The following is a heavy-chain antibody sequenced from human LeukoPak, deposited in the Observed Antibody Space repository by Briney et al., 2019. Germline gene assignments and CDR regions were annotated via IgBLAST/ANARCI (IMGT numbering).Heavy chain of an antibody. J-gene: IGHJ4*02. CDR1: GFTFSSYG. V-gene: IGHV3-30*02. CDR3: APHIPGGTTGTIGGGLDY. D-gene: IGHD1-1*01. CDR2: IRYDGSNK. Sequence: GGSLRLSCAASGFTFSSYGMHWVRQAPGKGLEWVAFIRYDGSNKYYADSVKGRFTISRDNSKNTLYLQMNSLRAEDTAVYYCAPHIPGGTTGTIGGGLDYWGQGTLVTVSS.